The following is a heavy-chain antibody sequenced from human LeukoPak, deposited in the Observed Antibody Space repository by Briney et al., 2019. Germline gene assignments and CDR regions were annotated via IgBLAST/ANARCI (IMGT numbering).Heavy chain of an antibody. D-gene: IGHD2-15*01. CDR1: GYTFTGYY. J-gene: IGHJ5*02. V-gene: IGHV1-2*02. CDR2: INPNSGGT. Sequence: ASVKVSCKASGYTFTGYYMHWVRQAPGQGLEWMGWINPNSGGTNYAQKFQGRVTMTRDTSISTAYMELSRLRSDDTAVYYCALQSGGQLLPSNWFDPWGQGTLVTVSS. CDR3: ALQSGGQLLPSNWFDP.